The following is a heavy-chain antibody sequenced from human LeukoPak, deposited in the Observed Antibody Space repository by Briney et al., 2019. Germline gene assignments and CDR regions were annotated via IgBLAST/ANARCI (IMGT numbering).Heavy chain of an antibody. CDR1: GVSSSSSY. D-gene: IGHD2-2*01. Sequence: SETLSLTCTVSGVSSSSSYWSWIRQPPGKGLEWIGYIFYIGDSNHNPSFKSRVSISLDTSKDQISLKLSPVTAADTAVYYCARDLKYCSSTSCSSAWFDPWGQGTLVTVSS. CDR3: ARDLKYCSSTSCSSAWFDP. J-gene: IGHJ5*02. CDR2: IFYIGDS. V-gene: IGHV4-59*12.